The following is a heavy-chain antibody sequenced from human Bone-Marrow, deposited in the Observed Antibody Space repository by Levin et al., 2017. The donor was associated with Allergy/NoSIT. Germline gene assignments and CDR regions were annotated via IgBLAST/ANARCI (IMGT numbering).Heavy chain of an antibody. Sequence: KSLEWVGYITYSGTTHYNPSLKSRVTMSIDTSKNQFSLKLSSVTAADTAIYYCASVPGPAHNWFDPWGQGILVTVSS. V-gene: IGHV4-59*08. CDR3: ASVPGPAHNWFDP. J-gene: IGHJ5*02. D-gene: IGHD2-2*01. CDR2: ITYSGTT.